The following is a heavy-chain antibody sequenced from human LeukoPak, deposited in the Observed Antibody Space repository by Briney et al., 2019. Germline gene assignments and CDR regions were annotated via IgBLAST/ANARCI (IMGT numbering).Heavy chain of an antibody. J-gene: IGHJ4*02. CDR3: ALLWFGELWTKDY. Sequence: GASVKVSCKASGYTFTSYGISWVRQAPGQGLEWMGRINPKRGGTNYAQKFQGRVTLTRDTSISTAHMKLSRLTSDDTAVYYCALLWFGELWTKDYWGQGTLVTVSS. CDR2: INPKRGGT. D-gene: IGHD3-10*01. V-gene: IGHV1-2*06. CDR1: GYTFTSYG.